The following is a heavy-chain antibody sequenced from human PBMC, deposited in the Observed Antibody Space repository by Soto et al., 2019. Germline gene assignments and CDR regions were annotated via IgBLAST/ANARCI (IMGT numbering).Heavy chain of an antibody. V-gene: IGHV3-23*01. J-gene: IGHJ4*02. CDR1: GFTFSSYA. D-gene: IGHD4-17*01. CDR2: ISGSGGST. CDR3: AKKPAYGDYPFDY. Sequence: EVQLLESGGGFVQPGGSLRLSCAASGFTFSSYAMSWVRQAPGKGLEWVSAISGSGGSTYYADSVKGRFTISRDNSKNTLYLQMNSLRAEDTAVYYCAKKPAYGDYPFDYWGQGTLVTVSS.